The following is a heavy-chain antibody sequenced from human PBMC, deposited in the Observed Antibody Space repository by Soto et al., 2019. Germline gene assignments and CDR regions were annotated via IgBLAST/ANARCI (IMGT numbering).Heavy chain of an antibody. CDR1: GSRFIDYY. CDR3: ARDGAVGYGMDV. CDR2: ITSSSSYT. Sequence: PGGSLRLSCAAAGSRFIDYYVRWIRQSPGKGLEWLSYITSSSSYTHYADSVKGRFTISRDNSKNTLYLQMNSLRAEDTAVYYCARDGAVGYGMDVWGQGTTVTSP. J-gene: IGHJ6*02. V-gene: IGHV3-11*06.